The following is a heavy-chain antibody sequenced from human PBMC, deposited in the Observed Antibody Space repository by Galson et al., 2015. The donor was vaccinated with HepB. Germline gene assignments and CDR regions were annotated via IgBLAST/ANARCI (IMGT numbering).Heavy chain of an antibody. J-gene: IGHJ3*02. CDR3: ARGGPYYYDRSDSAFDI. D-gene: IGHD3-22*01. Sequence: QSGAEVKKPGESLKISCKGSGYSFTNYWIGWVRQMPGKGLEWMGIIYPGDSDTRYSPSFQGQVTISADKSISTAYLQWSSLKASDTAVYYCARGGPYYYDRSDSAFDIWGQGTMVTVSS. V-gene: IGHV5-51*01. CDR2: IYPGDSDT. CDR1: GYSFTNYW.